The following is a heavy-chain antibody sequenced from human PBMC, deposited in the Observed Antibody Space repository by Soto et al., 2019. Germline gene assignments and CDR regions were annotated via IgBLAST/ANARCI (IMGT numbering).Heavy chain of an antibody. J-gene: IGHJ6*02. D-gene: IGHD1-1*01. CDR3: AGGQLYYYYGMDV. CDR1: GYTFTGYY. V-gene: IGHV1-2*04. CDR2: INPNSGGT. Sequence: ASVKVSCKASGYTFTGYYMHWVRQAPGQGLEWMGWINPNSGGTNYAQKFQGWVTMTRDTSISTAYMELSRLRSDDTAVYYCAGGQLYYYYGMDVWGQGTTVTVSS.